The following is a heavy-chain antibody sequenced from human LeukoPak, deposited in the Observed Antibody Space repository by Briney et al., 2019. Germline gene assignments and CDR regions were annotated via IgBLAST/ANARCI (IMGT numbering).Heavy chain of an antibody. CDR2: LSYDGSNK. Sequence: GGSLRLSCAASGFTFSRYGMHWVRHAPGEGLEWVAVLSYDGSNKDYADFVKGRFTISRDNSKNTLYLQMNSLRVEDTAVYYCAKDYYGSGSYGAFDIWGQGTMVTVSS. V-gene: IGHV3-30*18. D-gene: IGHD3-10*01. CDR1: GFTFSRYG. CDR3: AKDYYGSGSYGAFDI. J-gene: IGHJ3*02.